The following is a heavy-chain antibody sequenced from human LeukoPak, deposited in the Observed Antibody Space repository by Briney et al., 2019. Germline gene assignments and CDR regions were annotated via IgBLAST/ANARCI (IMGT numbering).Heavy chain of an antibody. V-gene: IGHV3-21*01. Sequence: KTGGSLRLSCAASGFTFSSYTMNWVRQAPGKGLEWVSSISSSSDYIYYPDSVKGRFTISRDNAKNSLYLQMNDPRADDTAVYYCASSWDYWGQGTLVTVSS. CDR1: GFTFSSYT. CDR2: ISSSSDYI. D-gene: IGHD2-15*01. CDR3: ASSWDY. J-gene: IGHJ4*02.